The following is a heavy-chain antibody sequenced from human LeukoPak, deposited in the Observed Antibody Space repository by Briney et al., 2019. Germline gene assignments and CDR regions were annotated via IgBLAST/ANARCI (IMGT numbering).Heavy chain of an antibody. CDR2: IKQDGSEK. CDR3: ARDSDYDILMGNAFDI. D-gene: IGHD3-9*01. CDR1: GFTFSSYW. Sequence: GGSLRLSCAASGFTFSSYWMSWVRQAPGKGLEWVANIKQDGSEKYYVDSVKGRFTISRDNAKNSLYLQMNSLRAEDTAVYYCARDSDYDILMGNAFDIWGQGTMVTVSS. V-gene: IGHV3-7*01. J-gene: IGHJ3*02.